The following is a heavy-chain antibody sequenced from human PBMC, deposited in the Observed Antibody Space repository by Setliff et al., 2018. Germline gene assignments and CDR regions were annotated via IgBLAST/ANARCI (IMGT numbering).Heavy chain of an antibody. V-gene: IGHV4-31*03. CDR2: IYYSGST. Sequence: SETLSLTCTVSGGSISSGGYYWSWIRQHPGKGLEWIGYIYYSGSTYYNPSLKSRVTISVDTSKNQFSLKLSSVTAADTAVYFCARDGRFGGPSQGPDYWGQGTLVTVSS. CDR1: GGSISSGGYY. CDR3: ARDGRFGGPSQGPDY. J-gene: IGHJ4*02. D-gene: IGHD3-10*01.